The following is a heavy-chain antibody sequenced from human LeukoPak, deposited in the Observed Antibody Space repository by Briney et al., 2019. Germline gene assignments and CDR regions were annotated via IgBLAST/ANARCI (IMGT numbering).Heavy chain of an antibody. CDR2: INPNSGGT. J-gene: IGHJ4*02. V-gene: IGHV1-2*02. D-gene: IGHD2-2*01. CDR3: ARVSTGEVRFDY. CDR1: GYTFTSYY. Sequence: ASVKVSCKASGYTFTSYYMHWVRQAPGQGLEWMGWINPNSGGTNYAQKFQGRVTMTRDTSISTAYMELSRLRSDDTAVYCCARVSTGEVRFDYWGQGTLVTVSS.